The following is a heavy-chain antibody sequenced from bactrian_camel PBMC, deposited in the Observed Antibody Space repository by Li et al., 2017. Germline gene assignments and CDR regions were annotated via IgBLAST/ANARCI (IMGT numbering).Heavy chain of an antibody. Sequence: HVQLVESGGGSVQAGGSLKLSCRVSGNTYGNYCVGWFRQAPGKEPEGIASLKTGGNSPHYADSVKGRFTMTRDSAENTAYLQMNTLKPEDTAMYSCAASFPPMFTDSAYCYTHLSEYGSWGRGTQVTVST. D-gene: IGHD1*01. CDR2: LKTGGNSP. V-gene: IGHV3S54*01. J-gene: IGHJ4*01. CDR1: GNTYGNYC. CDR3: AASFPPMFTDSAYCYTHLSEYGS.